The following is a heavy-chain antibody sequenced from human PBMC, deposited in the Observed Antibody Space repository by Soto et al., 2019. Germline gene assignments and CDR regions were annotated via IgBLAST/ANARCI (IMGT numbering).Heavy chain of an antibody. J-gene: IGHJ6*02. D-gene: IGHD5-18*01. CDR3: ARESGYSYGFIGMDV. V-gene: IGHV1-69*13. Sequence: VASVKVSCKASGGTFSSYAISWVRQAPGQGLEWMGGIIPIFGTANYAQKFQGRVTITADESTSTAYMELSSLRSEDTAVYYCARESGYSYGFIGMDVWGQGTTVTVSS. CDR1: GGTFSSYA. CDR2: IIPIFGTA.